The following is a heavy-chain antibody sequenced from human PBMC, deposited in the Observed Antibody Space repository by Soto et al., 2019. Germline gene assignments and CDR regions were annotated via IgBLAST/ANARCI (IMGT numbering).Heavy chain of an antibody. Sequence: AGGSLRLSCAASGFTFSGSAMHWVRQASGKGLEWVGRIRSKANSYATAYAASVKGRFTISRDDSKNTAYLQMNSLKTEDTAVYYCTRPGYSNYYYYGMDVWGQGTTVTVSS. V-gene: IGHV3-73*01. CDR2: IRSKANSYAT. J-gene: IGHJ6*02. CDR1: GFTFSGSA. D-gene: IGHD4-4*01. CDR3: TRPGYSNYYYYGMDV.